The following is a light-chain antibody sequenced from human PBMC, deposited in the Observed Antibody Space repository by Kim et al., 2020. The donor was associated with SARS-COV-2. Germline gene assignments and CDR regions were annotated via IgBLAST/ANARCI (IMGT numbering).Light chain of an antibody. CDR3: QVWDSSRDHHYV. Sequence: SYELTQPPSVSVAPGKTARITCGGNNIGSKSVHWYQQKPGQAPVLVIYYDSDRPSGIPERFSGSNSGNTATLTISRVEAGDEADYYCQVWDSSRDHHYVFGTGTTVTVL. V-gene: IGLV3-21*04. J-gene: IGLJ1*01. CDR1: NIGSKS. CDR2: YDS.